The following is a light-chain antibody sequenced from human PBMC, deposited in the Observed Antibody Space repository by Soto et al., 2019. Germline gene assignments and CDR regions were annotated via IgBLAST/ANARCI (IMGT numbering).Light chain of an antibody. V-gene: IGLV1-40*01. Sequence: QSVLTQPPSVSGARGQRVTISCTGSSSNIGAGYDVHWYQQLPGTAPKLLIYGNSNRPSGVPDRFSGSKSGTSASLAITGLQAEDEADYYCQSYDSSLSGYVVFGGGTKVTVL. CDR1: SSNIGAGYD. CDR3: QSYDSSLSGYVV. J-gene: IGLJ2*01. CDR2: GNS.